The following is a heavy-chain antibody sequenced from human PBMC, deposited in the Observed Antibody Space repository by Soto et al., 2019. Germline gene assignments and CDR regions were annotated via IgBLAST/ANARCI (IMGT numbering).Heavy chain of an antibody. D-gene: IGHD2-21*02. Sequence: QVQLQESGPGLVKPSETLSLTCTVSGGTISRYYWSWIRQPPGKGLEWIGYMYNTGSTAYNTSFKSRVTIAVDTSKNQFSLKLNSVTAADPAVYYCARDLWGYCGTDCYPLDVWGQGTPVTVSS. CDR1: GGTISRYY. CDR2: MYNTGST. J-gene: IGHJ6*02. CDR3: ARDLWGYCGTDCYPLDV. V-gene: IGHV4-59*01.